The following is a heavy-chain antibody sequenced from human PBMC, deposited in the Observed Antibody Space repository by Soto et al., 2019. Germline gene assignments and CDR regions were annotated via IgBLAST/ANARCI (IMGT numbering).Heavy chain of an antibody. CDR1: GGSISSYY. Sequence: QVQLQESGPGLVKPSETQSLTCTVSGGSISSYYWSWIRQPPGKGLEWIGYIYNSGRTNYNPSLKSRVTISVDTSKNQFSLKLSSVTAADTAVYYCARRYGYSFDYWGQGTLVTVSS. D-gene: IGHD1-1*01. V-gene: IGHV4-59*08. CDR3: ARRYGYSFDY. CDR2: IYNSGRT. J-gene: IGHJ4*02.